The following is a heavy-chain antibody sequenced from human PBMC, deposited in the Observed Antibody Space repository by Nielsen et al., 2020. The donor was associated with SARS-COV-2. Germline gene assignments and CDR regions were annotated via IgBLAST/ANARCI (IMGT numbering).Heavy chain of an antibody. CDR3: ARDPYSGTYYSGSEFDW. V-gene: IGHV1-18*01. CDR1: GYTFTRYG. Sequence: ASVKVSCKASGYTFTRYGINWVRQAPGQGLEWMGWISAYNGNTNYAQKFQGRVTLTTSRSTSTAYMELESLGYDDTAVYYCARDPYSGTYYSGSEFDWWGQGTLVTVSS. D-gene: IGHD1-26*01. CDR2: ISAYNGNT. J-gene: IGHJ4*02.